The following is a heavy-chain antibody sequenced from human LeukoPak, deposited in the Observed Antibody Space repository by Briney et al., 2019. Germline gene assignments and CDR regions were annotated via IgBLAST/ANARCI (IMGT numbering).Heavy chain of an antibody. J-gene: IGHJ4*02. CDR1: GFTVGSNY. CDR2: IYSGGST. Sequence: GGSLRLSCAASGFTVGSNYMSWVRQAPGKGLEWVSVIYSGGSTYYADSVKGRFTISRDNSKNTLYLQMNSLRAEDTAVYYCAREVRGNYYDSSGYYDYWGQGTLVTVSS. D-gene: IGHD3-22*01. V-gene: IGHV3-53*01. CDR3: AREVRGNYYDSSGYYDY.